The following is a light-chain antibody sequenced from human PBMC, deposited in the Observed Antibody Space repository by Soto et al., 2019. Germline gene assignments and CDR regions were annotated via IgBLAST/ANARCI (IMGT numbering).Light chain of an antibody. CDR2: GAS. CDR3: QQFDNSPWT. J-gene: IGKJ1*01. CDR1: QSVSSK. Sequence: EIVLTQSPATLSVSPGERATLSCRASQSVSSKLAWYQQKPGQAPRLLIYGASSRATDIPDRFSGSGSGTDFTLTIARLEPEDFAVYYCQQFDNSPWTFGQGTKVDIK. V-gene: IGKV3-20*01.